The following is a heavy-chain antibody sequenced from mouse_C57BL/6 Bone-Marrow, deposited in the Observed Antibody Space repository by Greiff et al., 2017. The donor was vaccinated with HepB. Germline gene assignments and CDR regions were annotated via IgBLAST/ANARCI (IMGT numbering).Heavy chain of an antibody. CDR3: ASYYYGSSYEAY. CDR2: IHPNSGST. CDR1: GYTFTSYW. J-gene: IGHJ3*01. Sequence: LQQPGAELVKPGASVKLSCKASGYTFTSYWLHWVKQRPGQGLEWIGMIHPNSGSTNYNEKFKSKATLTVDKSSSTAYMQLSSLTSEDSAVYYCASYYYGSSYEAYWGQGTLVTVSA. D-gene: IGHD1-1*01. V-gene: IGHV1-64*01.